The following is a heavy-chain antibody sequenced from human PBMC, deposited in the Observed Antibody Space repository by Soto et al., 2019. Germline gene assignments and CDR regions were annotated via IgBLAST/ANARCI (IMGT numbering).Heavy chain of an antibody. CDR2: ISSSSNTI. V-gene: IGHV3-48*02. Sequence: GGSLILSCAASGFTFSSYSMNWVRQAPGKGLELVSYISSSSNTIYYADSVKGRFTISRDNAKNSLYLQMNSLRDEDTAVYYCARPEYSSSSYGMDVWGQGTTVTVSS. D-gene: IGHD6-6*01. CDR3: ARPEYSSSSYGMDV. CDR1: GFTFSSYS. J-gene: IGHJ6*02.